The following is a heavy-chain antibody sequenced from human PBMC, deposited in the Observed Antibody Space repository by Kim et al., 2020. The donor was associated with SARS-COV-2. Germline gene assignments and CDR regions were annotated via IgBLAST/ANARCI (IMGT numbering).Heavy chain of an antibody. V-gene: IGHV7-4-1*02. D-gene: IGHD6-13*01. CDR2: Q. CDR3: ARDRAAAGFDY. Sequence: QTYAQGFTGRFVFSLDTSVSTAYLQISSLKAEDTAVYYCARDRAAAGFDYWGQGTLVTVSS. J-gene: IGHJ4*02.